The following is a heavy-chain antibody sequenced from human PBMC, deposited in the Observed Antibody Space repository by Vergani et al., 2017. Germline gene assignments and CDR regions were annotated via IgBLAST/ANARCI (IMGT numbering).Heavy chain of an antibody. CDR1: GFTSGYYG. Sequence: QVHLVESGGGVVQPGRSLRLSCVVSGFTSGYYGMHWVRQAPGKGLEWVAVISYDGTQKYYADSVKGRFTISRDNSKSTLYLQMNSLRTEDTAVYYCATKRCGTPGCQIGYFREWGQGTLVTVSS. CDR2: ISYDGTQK. D-gene: IGHD1-1*01. V-gene: IGHV3-30*03. J-gene: IGHJ1*01. CDR3: ATKRCGTPGCQIGYFRE.